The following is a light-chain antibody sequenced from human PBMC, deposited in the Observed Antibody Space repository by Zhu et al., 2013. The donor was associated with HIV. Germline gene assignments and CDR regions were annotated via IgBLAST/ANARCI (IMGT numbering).Light chain of an antibody. V-gene: IGKV3-15*01. Sequence: ETVMTQSPATLSVSPGERATLSCRASQSFGSNLAWYQQKPGQAPRLLIYAISTRATGIPARFSGSGSGTEFTLTISSLQSEDFAVYYCQQYNNWPLTFGGGTKVEIK. CDR1: QSFGSN. J-gene: IGKJ4*01. CDR2: AIS. CDR3: QQYNNWPLT.